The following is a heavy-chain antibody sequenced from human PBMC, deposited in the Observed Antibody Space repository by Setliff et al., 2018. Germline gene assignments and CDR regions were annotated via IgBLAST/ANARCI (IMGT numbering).Heavy chain of an antibody. CDR3: TSAKLERRTGHHYYMDV. V-gene: IGHV3-15*01. Sequence: PGGSLRLSCLASGFSFSNTKMSWIRQAPGKGLEWVGRIKSAADGGTIEYAAAVNGRFTVSRDDSKNTLFLQMNSLKTEDTALYYCTSAKLERRTGHHYYMDVWGKGTTVTVSS. J-gene: IGHJ6*03. CDR2: IKSAADGGTI. D-gene: IGHD1-1*01. CDR1: GFSFSNTK.